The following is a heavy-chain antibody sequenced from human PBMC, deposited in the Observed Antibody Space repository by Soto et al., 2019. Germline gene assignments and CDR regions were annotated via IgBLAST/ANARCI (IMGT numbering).Heavy chain of an antibody. CDR1: GGSFSGYY. Sequence: SETLSLTCAVYGGSFSGYYWSWIRQPPGKGLEWIGEINHSGSTNYNPSLKSRVTISVDTSKNQFSLKLSSVTAADTAVYYCATGPVTMVRVPTPYYYYYGMDVWGQGTTVTVSS. D-gene: IGHD3-10*01. V-gene: IGHV4-34*01. J-gene: IGHJ6*02. CDR2: INHSGST. CDR3: ATGPVTMVRVPTPYYYYYGMDV.